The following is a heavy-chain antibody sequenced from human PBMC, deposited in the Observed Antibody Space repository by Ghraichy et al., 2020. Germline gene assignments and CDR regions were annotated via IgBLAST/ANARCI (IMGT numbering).Heavy chain of an antibody. CDR2: ISSRSSTI. CDR1: GFAFSDYH. CDR3: ARGTLFGVRTLFNH. J-gene: IGHJ1*01. V-gene: IGHV3-11*01. D-gene: IGHD3-3*01. Sequence: GSLRLSCAASGFAFSDYHMSWIRPAPGKGLEWISYISSRSSTIKYVESAKGRFTISRDNVKNSLYLEMNNLRLEDTAVYYCARGTLFGVRTLFNHWGQGTLVTVSS.